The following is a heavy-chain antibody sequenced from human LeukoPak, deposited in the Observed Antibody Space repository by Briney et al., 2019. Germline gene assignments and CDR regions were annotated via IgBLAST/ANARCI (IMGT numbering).Heavy chain of an antibody. J-gene: IGHJ4*02. V-gene: IGHV3-7*01. CDR2: LKEDGSQK. D-gene: IGHD2-2*01. CDR3: ARDGAPGSHCSTTNCAIR. CDR1: GFTLRKYW. Sequence: GGALRLSFAGSGFTLRKYWVKWGRPAPGKGLGGGGNLKEDGSQKYYVDFVKGRFTISRDNAKNSLYLQMNSLRAEDTAVYYCARDGAPGSHCSTTNCAIRWGLGTLVTVSS.